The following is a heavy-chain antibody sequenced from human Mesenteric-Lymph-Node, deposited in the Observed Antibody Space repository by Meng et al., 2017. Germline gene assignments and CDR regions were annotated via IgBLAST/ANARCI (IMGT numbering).Heavy chain of an antibody. CDR3: AKDMDYGGNSAFDY. CDR1: GFTSDDYT. J-gene: IGHJ4*02. D-gene: IGHD4-23*01. V-gene: IGHV3-43*01. Sequence: GESLKISCAASGFTSDDYTMHWVRQAPGKGLEWVSLISWDGGSTYYADSAKGRFTISRDNSKNSMYLQMNSLRTEDTVLYYCAKDMDYGGNSAFDYWGQGTLVTVSS. CDR2: ISWDGGST.